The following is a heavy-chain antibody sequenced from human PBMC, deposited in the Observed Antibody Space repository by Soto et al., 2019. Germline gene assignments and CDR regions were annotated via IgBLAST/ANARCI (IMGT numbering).Heavy chain of an antibody. CDR3: ARVYSYGSFYFDY. J-gene: IGHJ4*02. D-gene: IGHD5-18*01. CDR2: ISYDGSNK. Sequence: GGSLRLSCAASGFTFSSYAMHWVRQAPGKGLEWVAVISYDGSNKYYADSVKGRFTISRDNSKNTLYLQMNSLRAEDTAVYYCARVYSYGSFYFDYWGQGTLVTV. V-gene: IGHV3-30-3*01. CDR1: GFTFSSYA.